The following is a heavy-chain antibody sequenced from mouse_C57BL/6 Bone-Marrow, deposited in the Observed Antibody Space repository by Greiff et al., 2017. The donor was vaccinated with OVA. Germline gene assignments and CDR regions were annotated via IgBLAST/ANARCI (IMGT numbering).Heavy chain of an antibody. CDR1: GFTFSDYY. V-gene: IGHV5-16*01. D-gene: IGHD2-3*01. CDR2: INYDGSST. Sequence: EVKLMESEGGLVQPGSSMKLSCTASGFTFSDYYMAWVRQVPEKGLEWVANINYDGSSTYYLDSLKSRFIISRDNAKNILYLQMSSLKSEDTATYYCARDQRWLVFDYWGQGTTLTVSS. J-gene: IGHJ2*01. CDR3: ARDQRWLVFDY.